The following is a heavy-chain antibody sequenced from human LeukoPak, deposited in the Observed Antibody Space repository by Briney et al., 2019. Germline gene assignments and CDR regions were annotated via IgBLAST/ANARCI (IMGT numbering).Heavy chain of an antibody. J-gene: IGHJ3*01. CDR2: VGIAADT. CDR3: AREGRMGTADAFDV. D-gene: IGHD1-14*01. CDR1: GFTFNNYE. Sequence: GGSLRLSCAASGFTFNNYEMHWVRQTAGKGLELVSAVGIAADTFYAGSVKGRFSISRDNAESSLFLQMNSLRAGDTAVYYCAREGRMGTADAFDVWGQGTMVTVSS. V-gene: IGHV3-13*01.